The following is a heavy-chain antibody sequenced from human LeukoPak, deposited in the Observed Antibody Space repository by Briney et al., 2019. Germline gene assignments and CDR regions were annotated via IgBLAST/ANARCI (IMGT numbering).Heavy chain of an antibody. J-gene: IGHJ4*02. CDR3: ARGHQLTFDY. V-gene: IGHV3-7*04. CDR1: GFTFNSFF. D-gene: IGHD2-2*01. CDR2: ISQDGSET. Sequence: GGSLRLSCAASGFTFNSFFLNWVRLTPGRELEWVACISQDGSETFYMDSVRGRFTISRDNTENSLYLQMNSLRAEDTAVYYCARGHQLTFDYWGQGTLVTVSS.